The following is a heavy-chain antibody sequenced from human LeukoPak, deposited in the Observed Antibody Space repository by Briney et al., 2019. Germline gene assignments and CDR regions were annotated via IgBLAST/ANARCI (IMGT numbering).Heavy chain of an antibody. CDR3: ARERAPSSSWYFDY. J-gene: IGHJ4*02. CDR2: ISSNGGST. D-gene: IGHD6-13*01. CDR1: GFTFSSYA. Sequence: GGSLRLSCAASGFTFSSYAMHWVRQAPGKGLEYVSAISSNGGSTYYANSVKGRFTISRDNSKNTLYLQMGSLRAEDMAVYYCARERAPSSSWYFDYWGQGTLVTVSS. V-gene: IGHV3-64*01.